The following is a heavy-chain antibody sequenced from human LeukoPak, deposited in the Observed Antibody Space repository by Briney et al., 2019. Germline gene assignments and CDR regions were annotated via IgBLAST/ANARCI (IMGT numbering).Heavy chain of an antibody. J-gene: IGHJ4*02. CDR3: AKEGSSSWYYFDY. CDR1: GFTFSSYG. CDR2: ISSDGSNK. V-gene: IGHV3-30*18. D-gene: IGHD6-13*01. Sequence: PGRSLRLSCAASGFTFSSYGMHGVHQAPGKGREGVAVISSDGSNKYYADAVKGRFTISRDNSKNTLYLQMTSLRAEDTAVYYCAKEGSSSWYYFDYWGQGTLVTVSS.